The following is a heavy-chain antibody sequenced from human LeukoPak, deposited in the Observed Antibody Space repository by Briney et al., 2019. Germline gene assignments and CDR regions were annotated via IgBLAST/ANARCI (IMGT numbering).Heavy chain of an antibody. V-gene: IGHV3-23*01. D-gene: IGHD3-3*01. CDR1: GFTFNTYA. CDR3: AKAHSLLRFLEWLLLDY. Sequence: GGSLRLSCAASGFTFNTYAMSWVRQAPGKGLEWVSTISSSGGSTYYADSVKGRFTISRDNSKNTLYLQMNSLRAEDTAVYYCAKAHSLLRFLEWLLLDYWGQGTLVTVSS. J-gene: IGHJ4*02. CDR2: ISSSGGST.